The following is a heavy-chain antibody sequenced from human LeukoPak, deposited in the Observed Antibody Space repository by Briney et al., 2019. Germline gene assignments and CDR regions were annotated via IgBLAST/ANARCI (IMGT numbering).Heavy chain of an antibody. CDR3: ARGRGDSDY. CDR2: INHSGST. D-gene: IGHD2-21*01. V-gene: IGHV4-34*01. Sequence: SETLSLTCAVYGGSFSGYYWSWIRQPPGKGLEWIGEINHSGSTNYNSSLKSRVTISVDTSKNQFSLKLSSVTAADTAVYYCARGRGDSDYWGQGTLVTVSS. CDR1: GGSFSGYY. J-gene: IGHJ4*02.